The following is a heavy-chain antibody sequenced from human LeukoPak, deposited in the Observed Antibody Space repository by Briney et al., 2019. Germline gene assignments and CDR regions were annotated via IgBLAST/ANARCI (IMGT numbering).Heavy chain of an antibody. CDR3: ARDSSSELLWFGEPSYYFDY. V-gene: IGHV1-46*01. CDR1: GYTFTSYY. J-gene: IGHJ4*02. CDR2: INPSGGST. Sequence: ASVKASCKASGYTFTSYYMHWVRQAPGQGLEWMGIINPSGGSTSYAQKFQGRVTMTRDTSTSTVYMELSSLRSEDTAVYYCARDSSSELLWFGEPSYYFDYWGQGTLVTVSS. D-gene: IGHD3-10*01.